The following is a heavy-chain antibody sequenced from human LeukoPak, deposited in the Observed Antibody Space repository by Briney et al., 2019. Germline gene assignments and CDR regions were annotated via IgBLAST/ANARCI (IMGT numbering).Heavy chain of an antibody. V-gene: IGHV3-23*01. CDR2: ISGSGGST. CDR1: GFTFSSYA. J-gene: IGHJ4*02. CDR3: ANEFSSDYDFWSGYYRGYFDY. Sequence: GGSLRLSCAASGFTFSSYAMSWVRQAPGKGLEWVSAISGSGGSTYYADSVKGRFTISRDNSKNTLYLQMNSLRAEDTAVYYCANEFSSDYDFWSGYYRGYFDYWGQGTLVTVSS. D-gene: IGHD3-3*01.